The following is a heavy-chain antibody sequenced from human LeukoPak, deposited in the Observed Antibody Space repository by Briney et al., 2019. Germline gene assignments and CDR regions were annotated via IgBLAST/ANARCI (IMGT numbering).Heavy chain of an antibody. D-gene: IGHD6-13*01. CDR2: IYPGDSDT. CDR3: AAGIAARGKYYFDY. Sequence: GESLKISCKGSEYSFTSYWIGWVRQMPGKGLGWMGIIYPGDSDTRYSTSFQGQATISADKSISTAYLQWSSLKASDTAMYYCAAGIAARGKYYFDYWGQGTLVTVSS. J-gene: IGHJ4*02. CDR1: EYSFTSYW. V-gene: IGHV5-51*01.